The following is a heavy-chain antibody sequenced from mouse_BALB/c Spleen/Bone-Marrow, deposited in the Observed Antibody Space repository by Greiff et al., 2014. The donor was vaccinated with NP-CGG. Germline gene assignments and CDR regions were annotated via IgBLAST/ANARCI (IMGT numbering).Heavy chain of an antibody. CDR3: ARGPTTVVAYYYAMDY. Sequence: VQLQQSGPGLVKPGASVKMSCKASGYSFTGYYMHWVKQSHGKSLEWIGRVNPNNGGTSYNQKFKGKAILTADKSSSTAYMELRSLTSEDSAVYYCARGPTTVVAYYYAMDYWGQGTSVTVSS. V-gene: IGHV1-34*01. CDR1: GYSFTGYY. CDR2: VNPNNGGT. D-gene: IGHD1-1*01. J-gene: IGHJ4*01.